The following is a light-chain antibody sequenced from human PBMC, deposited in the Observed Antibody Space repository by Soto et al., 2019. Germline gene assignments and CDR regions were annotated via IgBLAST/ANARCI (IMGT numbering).Light chain of an antibody. Sequence: VVMTQPPLFLPVTLGQPASISCRSSQSLAHSDGNTYLTWFQQRPGQSPRRLIYKASNRDSGVPDRFSGSGSGTDFTLKISRVEAEDVAVYYCMQGTHWPWTFGQGTKV. CDR3: MQGTHWPWT. J-gene: IGKJ1*01. CDR1: QSLAHSDGNTY. V-gene: IGKV2-30*02. CDR2: KAS.